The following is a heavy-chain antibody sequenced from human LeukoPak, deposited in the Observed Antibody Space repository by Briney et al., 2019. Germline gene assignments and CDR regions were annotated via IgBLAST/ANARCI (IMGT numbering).Heavy chain of an antibody. J-gene: IGHJ4*02. CDR2: IYHTGET. CDR3: ARGRFAELLFDI. CDR1: GYSISSGYY. D-gene: IGHD3-10*01. V-gene: IGHV4-38-2*02. Sequence: PSETLSLTCTVAGYSISSGYYWGWLRPSPGKGLEWIASIYHTGETHYHPSLKSRVSISVDTSNNQFSLRSTSATAADTAMYYCARGRFAELLFDIWGQGTLVTVSS.